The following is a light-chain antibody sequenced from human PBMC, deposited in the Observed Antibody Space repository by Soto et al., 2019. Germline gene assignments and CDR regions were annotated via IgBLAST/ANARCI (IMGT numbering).Light chain of an antibody. CDR3: QFFVSSLCGYVV. J-gene: IGLJ2*01. Sequence: QSVLTQPPSVSGAPGQRVTISCTGSSSNIGAGYDVQWYQQLPGTAPKLLIYGNTNRPSGVPDRFSGSTSGTSASLAITGLQGDDEADYCGQFFVSSLCGYVVFGGETMLTVL. CDR2: GNT. CDR1: SSNIGAGYD. V-gene: IGLV1-40*01.